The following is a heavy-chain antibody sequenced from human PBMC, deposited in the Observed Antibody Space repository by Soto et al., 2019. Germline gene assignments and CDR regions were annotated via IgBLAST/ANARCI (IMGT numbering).Heavy chain of an antibody. D-gene: IGHD3-10*01. J-gene: IGHJ4*02. CDR1: GYTFTSYA. Sequence: ASVKVSCKASGYTFTSYAMHWVRQAPGQRLEWMGWISGYNGNTKYAQKLQGRVTMTTDTSTSTAYMELRSLRSDDTAVYYWARDRGGQIVDYGGQGTLFTVSS. V-gene: IGHV1-18*01. CDR3: ARDRGGQIVDY. CDR2: ISGYNGNT.